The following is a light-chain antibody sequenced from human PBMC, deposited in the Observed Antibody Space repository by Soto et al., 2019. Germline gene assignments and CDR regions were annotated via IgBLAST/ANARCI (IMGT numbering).Light chain of an antibody. CDR3: QQYGSSYPWP. J-gene: IGKJ1*01. Sequence: EIVITQSPAALSVYPGERATLSCRASQSVSSNYLAWYQQKPGQAPRLLIYGASSRATGIPDRFSGSGSGTDFTLTIRRLEPEDFAVYYCQQYGSSYPWPFGQRTKVDI. CDR1: QSVSSNY. V-gene: IGKV3-20*01. CDR2: GAS.